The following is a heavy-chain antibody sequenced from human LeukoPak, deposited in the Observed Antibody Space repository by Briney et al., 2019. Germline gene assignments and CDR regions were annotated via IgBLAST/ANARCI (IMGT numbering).Heavy chain of an antibody. CDR3: ARERYSSGLIDY. CDR2: IWYDGSNK. J-gene: IGHJ4*02. CDR1: GFTFSNYG. Sequence: PGGSLRLACEASGFTFSNYGMHWVRQAPGKGLEWVAVIWYDGSNKYYADSVKGRFTISRDNSKNTLYLQMNSLGAEDTAVYYCARERYSSGLIDYWGQGTLVTVSS. D-gene: IGHD6-19*01. V-gene: IGHV3-33*01.